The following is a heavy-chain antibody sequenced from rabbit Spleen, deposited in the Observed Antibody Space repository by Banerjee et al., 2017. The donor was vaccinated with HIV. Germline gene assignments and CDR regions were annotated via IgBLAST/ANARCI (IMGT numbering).Heavy chain of an antibody. CDR1: GFSFSSRYY. CDR3: ARDTGSSFSSYGMDL. Sequence: QSLEESGGDLVKPGASLTLTCTASGFSFSSRYYMCWVRQAPGKGLEWIACIYAGSSGDTYSATWAKGRFTISKTSSTTVTLQMTSLTVADTATYFCARDTGSSFSSYGMDLWGQGTLVTVS. CDR2: IYAGSSGDT. V-gene: IGHV1S40*01. J-gene: IGHJ6*01. D-gene: IGHD8-1*01.